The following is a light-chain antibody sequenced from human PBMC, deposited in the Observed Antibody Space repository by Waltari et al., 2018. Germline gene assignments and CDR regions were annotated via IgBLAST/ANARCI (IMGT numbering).Light chain of an antibody. J-gene: IGKJ1*01. V-gene: IGKV3-20*01. CDR2: GAS. CDR1: QSVSSSY. CDR3: QQYGSSPT. Sequence: EIVLTQSPGTLSLSPGARATHSCRASQSVSSSYLAWYQQKPGQAPRLLIYGASRRATGIPDRFSGSGSGTDFTLTISRLEPEDFAVYYCQQYGSSPTFGQGTKVEIK.